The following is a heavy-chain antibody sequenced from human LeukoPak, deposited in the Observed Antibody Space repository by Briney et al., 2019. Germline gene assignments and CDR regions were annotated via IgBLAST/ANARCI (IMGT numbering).Heavy chain of an antibody. D-gene: IGHD5-12*01. V-gene: IGHV1-18*01. J-gene: IGHJ4*02. CDR1: GYMFNIYG. CDR3: ARSPPSTGYDRFDT. Sequence: ASVKVSCKASGYMFNIYGISWVRQAPGQGLEWMGWISAFNGNTTYARNFQDRVTMTTDTSTSTAYMELTSLRSDDTAVYYCARSPPSTGYDRFDTWGQGTLVTVSS. CDR2: ISAFNGNT.